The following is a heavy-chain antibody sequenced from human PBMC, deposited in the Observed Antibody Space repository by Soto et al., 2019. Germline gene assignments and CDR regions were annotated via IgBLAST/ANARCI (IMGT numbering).Heavy chain of an antibody. CDR1: GYSFTNYW. Sequence: PGESLKISCNGSGYSFTNYWIGWVRQMPGKGLEWMGIIYPGDSHTKYSPSFQGQVTVSADKSISTAYLQWSSLKASDTAMYYCARHFGNYDSSGHYTVWGQGTLVTVSS. CDR2: IYPGDSHT. V-gene: IGHV5-51*01. CDR3: ARHFGNYDSSGHYTV. D-gene: IGHD3-22*01. J-gene: IGHJ4*02.